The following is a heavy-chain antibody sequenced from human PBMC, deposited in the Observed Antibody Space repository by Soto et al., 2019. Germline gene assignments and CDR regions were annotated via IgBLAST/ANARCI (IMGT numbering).Heavy chain of an antibody. CDR1: GFSLRTRGVA. V-gene: IGHV2-5*02. D-gene: IGHD5-12*01. J-gene: IGHJ4*02. CDR2: IYWDEDK. Sequence: QITLKESGPTLVKPTQTLTLTCTFSGFSLRTRGVAVGWFRQPPGKALEWLALIYWDEDKWYSPSLKSRLTIADDTSQTQVVLTMTNVDPVDTATYYCAHRPRGYAYYFDYWGQGILVTVSS. CDR3: AHRPRGYAYYFDY.